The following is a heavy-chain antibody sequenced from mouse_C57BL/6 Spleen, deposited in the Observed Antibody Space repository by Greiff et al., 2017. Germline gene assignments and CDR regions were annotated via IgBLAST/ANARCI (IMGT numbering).Heavy chain of an antibody. Sequence: VQLQQSVAELVRPGASVKLSCTASGFNIKNTYMHWVKQRPEQGLEWIGRIVPANGNTKYAPKFQGKATITADTSSNTAYLQLSSLTSEDTAIYSCARGPYYYGSSYDYAMDYWGQGTSVTVSS. J-gene: IGHJ4*01. V-gene: IGHV14-3*01. CDR1: GFNIKNTY. D-gene: IGHD1-1*01. CDR3: ARGPYYYGSSYDYAMDY. CDR2: IVPANGNT.